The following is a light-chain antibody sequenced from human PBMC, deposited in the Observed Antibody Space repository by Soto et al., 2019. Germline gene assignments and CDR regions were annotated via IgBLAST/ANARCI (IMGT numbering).Light chain of an antibody. CDR2: GKD. V-gene: IGLV1-40*01. CDR1: NSNIGAGND. J-gene: IGLJ2*01. Sequence: QSVLTQPPSVSGAPGQRVTISCTGGNSNIGAGNDVHWYQQIPGTAPKLLINGKDNRPSGVPDRYSVSRSGTSASLAITGLQAEDEAVYYCHCYDNTFGANVLFGGGTKVTVL. CDR3: HCYDNTFGANVL.